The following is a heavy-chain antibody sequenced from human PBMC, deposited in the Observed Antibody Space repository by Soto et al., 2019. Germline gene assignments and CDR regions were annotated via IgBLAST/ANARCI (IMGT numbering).Heavy chain of an antibody. CDR3: ARQGWHYYYYYGMDV. V-gene: IGHV4-39*01. CDR2: IYYSGST. Sequence: SETLSLTCTVSGGSISSSSYYWGWIRQPPGKGLEWIGGIYYSGSTYYNPSLKSRVTISVDTSKNQFSLKLSSVTAADTAVYYCARQGWHYYYYYGMDVWGQGTTVTVSS. CDR1: GGSISSSSYY. J-gene: IGHJ6*02.